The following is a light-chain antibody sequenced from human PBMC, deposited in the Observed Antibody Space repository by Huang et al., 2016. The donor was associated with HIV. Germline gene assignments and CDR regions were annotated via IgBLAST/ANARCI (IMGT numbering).Light chain of an antibody. V-gene: IGKV1-39*01. CDR2: GAS. Sequence: DIQMTQSPSSLSASVGDRVTVTCRASQSIGNYLNWYQQKPGKAPKLLIYGASSLQRGGPSRFSGSGSGTVFILSITSLQPEDFATYYCQQSYNSWTFGQGTKVDIK. J-gene: IGKJ1*01. CDR1: QSIGNY. CDR3: QQSYNSWT.